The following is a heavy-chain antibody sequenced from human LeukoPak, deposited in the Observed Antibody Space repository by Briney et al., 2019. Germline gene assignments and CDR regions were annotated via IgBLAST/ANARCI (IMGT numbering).Heavy chain of an antibody. D-gene: IGHD2-15*01. CDR2: ISYDGSNK. Sequence: GGSLRLSCAGSGFSFSSYGMHWVRQAPGKGLEWVAVISYDGSNKYYADSVKGRFTISRDNSKNTLYLQMNSLRAEDTAVYYCAKDRGYCSGGSCYATFFDYWGQGTLVTVSS. V-gene: IGHV3-30*18. CDR1: GFSFSSYG. J-gene: IGHJ4*02. CDR3: AKDRGYCSGGSCYATFFDY.